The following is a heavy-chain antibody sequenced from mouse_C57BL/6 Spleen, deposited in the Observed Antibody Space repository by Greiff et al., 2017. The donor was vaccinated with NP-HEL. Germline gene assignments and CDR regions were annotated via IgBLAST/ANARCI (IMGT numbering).Heavy chain of an antibody. CDR1: GYTFTSYW. CDR2: IDPSDSYT. D-gene: IGHD2-5*01. Sequence: QVQLQQPGAELVMPGASVKLSCKASGYTFTSYWMHWVKQRPGQGLEWIGEIDPSDSYTNYNQKFKGKSTLTVDKSSSTAYMQLSSLTSEDSAVYYCARDYSNYVGIDYWGQGTTLTVSS. J-gene: IGHJ2*01. V-gene: IGHV1-69*01. CDR3: ARDYSNYVGIDY.